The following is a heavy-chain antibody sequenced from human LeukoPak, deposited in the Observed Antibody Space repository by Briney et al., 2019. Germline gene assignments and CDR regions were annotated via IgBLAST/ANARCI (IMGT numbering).Heavy chain of an antibody. V-gene: IGHV3-23*01. CDR2: ISGSGGST. D-gene: IGHD3-3*01. CDR3: ARQYYDFWSGYPVDY. CDR1: GFTFSSYG. J-gene: IGHJ4*02. Sequence: GGTLRLSCAASGFTFSSYGMSWVRQAPGKGLEWVSAISGSGGSTYYADSVKGRFTLSRDNSKNTLYLQMNSLRAEDTAVYYCARQYYDFWSGYPVDYWGQGTLVTVSS.